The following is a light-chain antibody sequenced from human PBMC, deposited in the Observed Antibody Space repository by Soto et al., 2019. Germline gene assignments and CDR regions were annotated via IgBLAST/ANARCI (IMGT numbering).Light chain of an antibody. J-gene: IGLJ3*02. Sequence: QSALTQPASVSGSPGQSITISCTGTSSDVGGYDYVSWYQQSPGKAPTLIIFDVYNRPSGISNRFSGSKSGNTASLIISGLQAEDEADYYCSSYTNSRVLVFGGGTKLTVL. CDR1: SSDVGGYDY. CDR2: DVY. V-gene: IGLV2-14*01. CDR3: SSYTNSRVLV.